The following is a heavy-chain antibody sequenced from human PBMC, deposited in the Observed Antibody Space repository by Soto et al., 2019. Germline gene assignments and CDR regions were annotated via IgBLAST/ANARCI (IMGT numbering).Heavy chain of an antibody. CDR3: AAEVVAEVYYYYGMDV. CDR2: IVVGSGNT. D-gene: IGHD2-15*01. Sequence: SVKVSCKASGFTFTSSAVQWVRQARGQRLEWIGWIVVGSGNTNYAQKFQERVTITRDMSTSTAYMELSSLRSEDTAVYYCAAEVVAEVYYYYGMDVWGQGTTVTVSS. CDR1: GFTFTSSA. V-gene: IGHV1-58*01. J-gene: IGHJ6*02.